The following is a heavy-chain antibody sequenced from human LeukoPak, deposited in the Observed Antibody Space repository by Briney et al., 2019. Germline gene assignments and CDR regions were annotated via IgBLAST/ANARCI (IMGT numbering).Heavy chain of an antibody. CDR3: AEKHGGRPKSGYSGYDFDY. D-gene: IGHD5-12*01. CDR1: GFTFSSYG. CDR2: IRYDGSNK. J-gene: IGHJ4*02. Sequence: GGSLRLSCAASGFTFSSYGMHWVRQAPGKGLEWVAFIRYDGSNKYYADSVKGRFTISRDNSKNTLYLQMNSLRAEDTAVYYCAEKHGGRPKSGYSGYDFDYWGQGTLVTVPS. V-gene: IGHV3-30*02.